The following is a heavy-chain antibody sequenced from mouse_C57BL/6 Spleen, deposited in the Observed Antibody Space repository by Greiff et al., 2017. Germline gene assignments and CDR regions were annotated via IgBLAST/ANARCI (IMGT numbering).Heavy chain of an antibody. J-gene: IGHJ4*01. D-gene: IGHD2-4*01. Sequence: EVQRVESGEGLVKPGGSLKLSCAASGFTFSSYAMSWVRQTPEKRLEWVAYISSGGDYIYYADTVKGRFTISRDNARNTLYLQMSSLKSEDTAMYYCTSYYDYDGFFYYYAMDYWGQGTSVTVSS. CDR3: TSYYDYDGFFYYYAMDY. V-gene: IGHV5-9-1*02. CDR1: GFTFSSYA. CDR2: ISSGGDYI.